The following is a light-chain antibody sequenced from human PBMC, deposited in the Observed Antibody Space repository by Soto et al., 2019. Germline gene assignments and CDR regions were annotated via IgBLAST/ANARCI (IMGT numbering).Light chain of an antibody. V-gene: IGLV2-14*03. CDR3: SSYTTSSTYV. CDR2: EVI. J-gene: IGLJ1*01. CDR1: SSDVGGYNY. Sequence: QSALTQPASVSGSPGQSITISCTGTSSDVGGYNYVSWYQQHPDKAPKLMIYEVINRPSGISSRFSGSKSGNTASLTISGLQAEDEADYYCSSYTTSSTYVFGTGTKVTVL.